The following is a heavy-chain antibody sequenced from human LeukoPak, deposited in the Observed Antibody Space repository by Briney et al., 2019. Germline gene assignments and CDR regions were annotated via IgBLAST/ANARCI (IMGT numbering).Heavy chain of an antibody. CDR1: GFTFSNAW. Sequence: GGSLRLSCGASGFTFSNAWMTWVRQAPRKGLEWVGRIKSKTDGGTTDYAAPVKGRFIISRDDSKDTLFLQMNSLKTEDTAVYYCTTYPMVYAMNYWGQGTLVTVSS. D-gene: IGHD2-8*01. CDR2: IKSKTDGGTT. J-gene: IGHJ4*02. CDR3: TTYPMVYAMNY. V-gene: IGHV3-15*01.